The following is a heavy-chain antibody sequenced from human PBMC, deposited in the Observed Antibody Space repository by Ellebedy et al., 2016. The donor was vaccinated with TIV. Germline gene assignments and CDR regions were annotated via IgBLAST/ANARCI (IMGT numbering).Heavy chain of an antibody. J-gene: IGHJ5*02. CDR1: GYTFTGYY. CDR3: ARYCSSTSCYDLGENWFDP. CDR2: INPNSGGT. V-gene: IGHV1-2*02. D-gene: IGHD2-2*01. Sequence: ASVKVSCXASGYTFTGYYMHWVRQAPGQGLEWMGWINPNSGGTNYAQKFQGRVTITADESTSTAYMELSSLRSEDTAVYYCARYCSSTSCYDLGENWFDPWGQGTLVTVSS.